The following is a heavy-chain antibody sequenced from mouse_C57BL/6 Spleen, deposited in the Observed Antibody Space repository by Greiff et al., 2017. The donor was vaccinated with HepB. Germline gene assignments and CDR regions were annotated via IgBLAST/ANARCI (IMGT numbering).Heavy chain of an antibody. CDR1: GYTFTSYW. CDR3: ARHYYGSSGAMDY. V-gene: IGHV1-69*01. D-gene: IGHD1-1*01. J-gene: IGHJ4*01. Sequence: QVQLQQPGAELVMPGASVKLSCKASGYTFTSYWIHWVKQRPGQGLEWIGEIDPSDSYTNYNQKFKGKSTLTVDKSSSTAYMQLSSLTSEDSAVYYCARHYYGSSGAMDYWGQGTSVTVSS. CDR2: IDPSDSYT.